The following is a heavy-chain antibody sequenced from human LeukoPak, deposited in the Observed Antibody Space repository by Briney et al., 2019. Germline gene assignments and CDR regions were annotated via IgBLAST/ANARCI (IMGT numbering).Heavy chain of an antibody. CDR1: GYTFTSYY. J-gene: IGHJ4*02. CDR2: INPSGGST. V-gene: IGHV1-46*01. CDR3: ARAYYYDSSGYYSPFVDY. Sequence: ASVKVSCKASGYTFTSYYMHWVRQAPGQGLEWMGIINPSGGSTSYAQKFQGRVTMTRDASTSTVYMELSSLRSEDTAVYYCARAYYYDSSGYYSPFVDYWGQGTLVTVSS. D-gene: IGHD3-22*01.